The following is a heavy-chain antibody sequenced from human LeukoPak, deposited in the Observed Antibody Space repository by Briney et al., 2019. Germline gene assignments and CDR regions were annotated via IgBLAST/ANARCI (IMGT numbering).Heavy chain of an antibody. CDR2: MNPNSGNT. V-gene: IGHV1-8*01. CDR3: ARVRYYYDSSGYPY. Sequence: ASVKVSCKASGYTFTSYDINWVRQATGQVLEWMGWMNPNSGNTGYAQKFQGRVTMTRNTSISTAYMELSSLRSEDTAVYYCARVRYYYDSSGYPYWGQGTLVTVSS. D-gene: IGHD3-22*01. CDR1: GYTFTSYD. J-gene: IGHJ4*02.